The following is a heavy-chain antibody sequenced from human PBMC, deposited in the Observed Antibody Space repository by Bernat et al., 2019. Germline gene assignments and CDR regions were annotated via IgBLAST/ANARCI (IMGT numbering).Heavy chain of an antibody. Sequence: QVQLQESGPGLVKPSETLSLTCSVSGGSISTYYWSWIRQAPGKGLEWVGYISYSGSTNYNPSLKSRVTISVDTSKNQFSLRLTSVTAADTAVYYCARASHSTGSYTWKEWGQGTLVTVSS. V-gene: IGHV4-59*01. CDR3: ARASHSTGSYTWKE. J-gene: IGHJ4*02. CDR2: ISYSGST. CDR1: GGSISTYY. D-gene: IGHD6-19*01.